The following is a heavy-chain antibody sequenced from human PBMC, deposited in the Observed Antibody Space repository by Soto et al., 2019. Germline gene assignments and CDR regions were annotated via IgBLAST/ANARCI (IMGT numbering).Heavy chain of an antibody. CDR3: ARYDAESGSNKLDP. J-gene: IGHJ5*02. CDR1: GGSVSSRSHF. D-gene: IGHD5-12*01. CDR2: IYYSGST. Sequence: QVQLQESGPGLVKPSETLSVTCTVSGGSVSSRSHFWSWIRQPPGGGLQWIGYIYYSGSTNYNPSLKSRATLSVDTSRNQFSLRLTSVTAADTAVYYCARYDAESGSNKLDPWGQGPLVTVSS. V-gene: IGHV4-61*01.